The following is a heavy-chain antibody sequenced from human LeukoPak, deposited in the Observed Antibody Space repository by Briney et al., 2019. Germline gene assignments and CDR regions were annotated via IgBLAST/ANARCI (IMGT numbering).Heavy chain of an antibody. Sequence: SETLSLTCAVYGGSFSGYYWSWSRQPAGKGLEWIGEINHSGSTNYNPSLKSRVTISVDTSKNQFSLKLSSVTAADTAVNYCARATDYYDSSGYYYGDAFDIWGQGTMVTVSS. CDR2: INHSGST. J-gene: IGHJ3*02. V-gene: IGHV4-34*01. CDR1: GGSFSGYY. CDR3: ARATDYYDSSGYYYGDAFDI. D-gene: IGHD3-22*01.